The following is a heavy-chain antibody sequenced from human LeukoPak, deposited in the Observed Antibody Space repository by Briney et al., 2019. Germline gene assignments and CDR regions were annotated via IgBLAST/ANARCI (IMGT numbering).Heavy chain of an antibody. J-gene: IGHJ6*04. Sequence: GGSQRLSCAASGFTFRDYNMSWIRQVPGKGLEYISDIKTGGGSIYYAGSVKGRFTISRDNGKNSLYLQMNNVRAEDTAVYYCARDPNYDFQRDVWGKGTTVTVSS. CDR1: GFTFRDYN. D-gene: IGHD3-3*01. CDR2: IKTGGGSI. V-gene: IGHV3-11*04. CDR3: ARDPNYDFQRDV.